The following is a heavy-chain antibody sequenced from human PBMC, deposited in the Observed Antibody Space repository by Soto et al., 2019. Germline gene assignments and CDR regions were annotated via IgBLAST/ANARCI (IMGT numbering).Heavy chain of an antibody. CDR3: ARAPIASAGDEYFQH. V-gene: IGHV4-34*01. J-gene: IGHJ1*01. D-gene: IGHD6-13*01. CDR2: INHSGST. Sequence: SETLSLTCAVYGGSFSGYYWSWIRQPPGKGLEWIGEINHSGSTNYNPSHKSRVTISVDTSKNQFSLKLNSATAADTAVYYCARAPIASAGDEYFQHWGQGTLVTVSS. CDR1: GGSFSGYY.